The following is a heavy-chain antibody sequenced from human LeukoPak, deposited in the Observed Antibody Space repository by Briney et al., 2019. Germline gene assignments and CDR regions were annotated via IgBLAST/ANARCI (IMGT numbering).Heavy chain of an antibody. J-gene: IGHJ4*02. V-gene: IGHV4-61*02. Sequence: SQTLSLTCTVSGGSISSGSYYWSWTRQPAGKGLEWIGRIYTSGSTNYNPSLKSRVTISVDTSKNQFSLKLSSVTAADTAVYYCASGYSSSTLFDYWGQGTLVTVSS. CDR2: IYTSGST. CDR3: ASGYSSSTLFDY. D-gene: IGHD6-13*01. CDR1: GGSISSGSYY.